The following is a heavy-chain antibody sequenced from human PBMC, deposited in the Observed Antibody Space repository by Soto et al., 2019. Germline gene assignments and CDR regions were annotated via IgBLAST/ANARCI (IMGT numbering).Heavy chain of an antibody. D-gene: IGHD3-10*01. CDR3: AREGRITMVRGVIAPPYYYYGMDV. J-gene: IGHJ6*02. CDR2: ISAYNGNT. Sequence: QVQLVQSGAEVKKPGASVKVSCKASGYTFTSYGISWVRQAHGQGLEWMGWISAYNGNTNYAQKLQGRVTMTTDTATSTAYMELRSLRSDDTAVYYCAREGRITMVRGVIAPPYYYYGMDVWGQGTTVTVSS. V-gene: IGHV1-18*01. CDR1: GYTFTSYG.